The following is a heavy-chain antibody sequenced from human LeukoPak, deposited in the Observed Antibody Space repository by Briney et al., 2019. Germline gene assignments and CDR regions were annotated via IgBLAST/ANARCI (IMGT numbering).Heavy chain of an antibody. J-gene: IGHJ4*02. V-gene: IGHV4-34*01. D-gene: IGHD3-10*01. CDR3: ARGRKILWFGTPPPYYFDF. CDR2: INHSGST. Sequence: SETLTITCAAYGGSFRDYCWSWIRQPPGKGLEWLGEINHSGSTNYNPSLKSRVTISVDTSKNQFSLKLITVTAADTAVYYCARGRKILWFGTPPPYYFDFWVQGTVTTV. CDR1: GGSFRDYC.